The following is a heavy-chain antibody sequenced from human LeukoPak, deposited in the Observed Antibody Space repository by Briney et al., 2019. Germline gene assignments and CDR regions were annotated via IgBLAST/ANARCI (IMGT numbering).Heavy chain of an antibody. V-gene: IGHV1-18*01. D-gene: IGHD3-22*01. Sequence: ASVKVSCKASGYTFTSYGISRVRQSPGQGLEWMGWISAYNGNTNYAQKLQGRVTMTTDTSTSTAYMELRSLRSDDTAVYYCARDYYDSSGYYYDYYYYGMDVWGQGTTVTVSS. CDR2: ISAYNGNT. CDR3: ARDYYDSSGYYYDYYYYGMDV. J-gene: IGHJ6*02. CDR1: GYTFTSYG.